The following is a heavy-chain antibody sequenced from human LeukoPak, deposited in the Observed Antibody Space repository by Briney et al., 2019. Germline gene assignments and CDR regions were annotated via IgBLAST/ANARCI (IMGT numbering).Heavy chain of an antibody. Sequence: GGSLRLSCAASGFTFSSYAMSWVRQAPGKGLEWVSSISGNGGTTNYADSVKGRFTISRDNSKNTLDVQMNSLRAEDTAVYHCAKEVSYHDILTGYKRTYYFDSWGQGTLVTVSS. CDR2: ISGNGGTT. D-gene: IGHD3-9*01. CDR1: GFTFSSYA. CDR3: AKEVSYHDILTGYKRTYYFDS. V-gene: IGHV3-23*01. J-gene: IGHJ4*02.